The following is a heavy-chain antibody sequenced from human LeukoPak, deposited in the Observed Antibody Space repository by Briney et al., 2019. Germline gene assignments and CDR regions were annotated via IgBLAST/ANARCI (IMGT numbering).Heavy chain of an antibody. J-gene: IGHJ4*02. Sequence: ASVKVSCTASGGTFSSYAISWVRQAPGQGLEWMGGIIPIFGTANYAQKFQGRVTITADESTSTAYMELSSLRSEDTAVYYCARGDYYGSGSYWGANWGQETLVTVSS. V-gene: IGHV1-69*13. D-gene: IGHD3-10*01. CDR2: IIPIFGTA. CDR3: ARGDYYGSGSYWGAN. CDR1: GGTFSSYA.